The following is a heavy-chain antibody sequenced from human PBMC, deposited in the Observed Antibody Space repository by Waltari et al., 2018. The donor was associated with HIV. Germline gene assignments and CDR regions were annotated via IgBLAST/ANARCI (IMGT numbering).Heavy chain of an antibody. CDR1: EYSSIEFD. J-gene: IGHJ4*02. CDR2: MNPDNGDA. D-gene: IGHD3-3*01. CDR3: TKGRRGALFGDE. V-gene: IGHV1-8*01. Sequence: QVQLVKTGAEIKKPRASVRVSCKASEYSSIEFDINWVRRPPGRGLEWVGGMNPDNGDACYGHKFKGRFSLTRDTSTDTAYMDVTNLKSEDTAIYYCTKGRRGALFGDEWGQGTLVTVSS.